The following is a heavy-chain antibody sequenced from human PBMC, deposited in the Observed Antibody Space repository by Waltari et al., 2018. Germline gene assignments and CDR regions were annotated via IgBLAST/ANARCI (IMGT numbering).Heavy chain of an antibody. CDR1: GFPFSSYG. V-gene: IGHV3-30*02. J-gene: IGHJ1*01. Sequence: QVQLVESGGGVVQPGGSLRLSCAASGFPFSSYGMHWVRQAPGKGLEWVAFIRYDGSNKYYADSVKGRFTISRDNSKNTLYLQMNSLRAEDTAVYYCAKGAAALAEYFQHWGQGTLVTVSS. CDR2: IRYDGSNK. CDR3: AKGAAALAEYFQH. D-gene: IGHD6-13*01.